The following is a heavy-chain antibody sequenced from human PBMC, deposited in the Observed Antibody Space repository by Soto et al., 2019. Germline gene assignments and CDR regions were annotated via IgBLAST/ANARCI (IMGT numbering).Heavy chain of an antibody. CDR3: ARDFRPGLIVPTKSGFDP. V-gene: IGHV3-23*01. CDR2: ISGSGANT. D-gene: IGHD2-15*01. CDR1: GFGFSSYA. Sequence: TGGSLRLSCAASGFGFSSYAMNWVRQAPGKGLEWVSGISGSGANTYYADSVKGRFSITRDNSKNTLDLQMNSLRAEDTAVYYCARDFRPGLIVPTKSGFDPWGHGTQVTVSS. J-gene: IGHJ5*02.